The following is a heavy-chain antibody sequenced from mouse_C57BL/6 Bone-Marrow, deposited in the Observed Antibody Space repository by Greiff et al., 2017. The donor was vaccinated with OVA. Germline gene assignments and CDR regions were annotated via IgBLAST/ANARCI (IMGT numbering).Heavy chain of an antibody. CDR1: GYTFTSYG. D-gene: IGHD2-1*01. Sequence: VQLQQSGAELARPGASVKLSCKASGYTFTSYGISWVKQRTGQGLEWIGEIYPRSGNTYYNEKFKGKATLTADKSSSTAYMELRSLTSEDSAVYFCARYGNYVRWYFDVWGTGTTVTVSS. CDR3: ARYGNYVRWYFDV. J-gene: IGHJ1*03. CDR2: IYPRSGNT. V-gene: IGHV1-81*01.